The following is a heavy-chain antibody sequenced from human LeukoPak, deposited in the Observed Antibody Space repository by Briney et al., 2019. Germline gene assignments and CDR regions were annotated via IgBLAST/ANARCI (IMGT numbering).Heavy chain of an antibody. Sequence: ALVKVSCKASGYTFTGYYMHWVRQAPGQGLEWMGWINPNSGGTNYAQKFQGRVTMTRDTSISTAYMELSRLRSDDTAVYYCATTVTPDYYYYYMDVWGKGTTVTVSS. J-gene: IGHJ6*03. D-gene: IGHD4-17*01. CDR1: GYTFTGYY. CDR2: INPNSGGT. V-gene: IGHV1-2*02. CDR3: ATTVTPDYYYYYMDV.